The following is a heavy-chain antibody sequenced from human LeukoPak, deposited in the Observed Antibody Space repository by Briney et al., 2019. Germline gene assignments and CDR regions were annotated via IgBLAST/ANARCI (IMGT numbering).Heavy chain of an antibody. J-gene: IGHJ3*02. D-gene: IGHD3-22*01. CDR3: ARDLKTYYYDSSGYDAFDI. Sequence: SVKVSCKASGGTFSSYAISWVRQAPGQGLEWMGGIIPIFGTANYAQKFQGRVTITADESTSTAYIELSSLRSEDTAVYYCARDLKTYYYDSSGYDAFDIWGQGTMVTVSS. V-gene: IGHV1-69*13. CDR2: IIPIFGTA. CDR1: GGTFSSYA.